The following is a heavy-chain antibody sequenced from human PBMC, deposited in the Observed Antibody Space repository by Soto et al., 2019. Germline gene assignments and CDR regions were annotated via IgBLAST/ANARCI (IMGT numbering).Heavy chain of an antibody. CDR1: GGSISSSNW. V-gene: IGHV4-4*02. Sequence: QVQLQESGPGLVKPSGTLSLTCGVSGGSISSSNWWSWVRQPPGKGLEWIGEIYHSGNTNYNPSLESRVTIAVHKSKSHFCLKLASVTAADTAVSYCASWGSCSGGFCQRFFQNWGQGTLVTVSS. J-gene: IGHJ1*01. CDR2: IYHSGNT. CDR3: ASWGSCSGGFCQRFFQN. D-gene: IGHD2-8*02.